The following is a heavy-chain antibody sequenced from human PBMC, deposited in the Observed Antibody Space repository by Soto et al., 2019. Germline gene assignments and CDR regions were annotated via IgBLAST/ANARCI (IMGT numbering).Heavy chain of an antibody. J-gene: IGHJ4*02. Sequence: GGSVKVSCKVSGYTLIELSMHWVRQAPGKGLEWMGGFDPEDGETIYAQKFQGRVTMTEDTSTDTAYMELSRLRSEHTAVYYCATVGPTPDCWGQGTLVTASS. D-gene: IGHD1-26*01. CDR1: GYTLIELS. CDR2: FDPEDGET. V-gene: IGHV1-24*01. CDR3: ATVGPTPDC.